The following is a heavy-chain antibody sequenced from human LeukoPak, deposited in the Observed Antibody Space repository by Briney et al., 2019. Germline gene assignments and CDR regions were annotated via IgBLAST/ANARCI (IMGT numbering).Heavy chain of an antibody. J-gene: IGHJ4*02. Sequence: ASVKVSCKASGYTFTSYYMHWVRQAPGQGLEWMGIINPSGGSTSYAQKFQGRVTMTRDMSTSTVYMELRRLRSEDTAVYYCARVGRGGDFDYWGQGTLVTVSS. CDR3: ARVGRGGDFDY. V-gene: IGHV1-46*01. CDR2: INPSGGST. D-gene: IGHD2-21*01. CDR1: GYTFTSYY.